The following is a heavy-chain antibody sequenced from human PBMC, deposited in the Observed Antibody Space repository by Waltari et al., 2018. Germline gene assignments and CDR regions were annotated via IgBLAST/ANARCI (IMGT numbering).Heavy chain of an antibody. Sequence: EVQLVQSGAEVKKPGESLKISCKGSGYSFTSYWIGWVRQMPGKGLEWMGIIWPGESDTGSSPSFQGQVTISADKSISTAYLQWSSLKASDTAMYYCARRFYYYDSSGPGEDAFDIWGQGTMVTVSS. CDR2: IWPGESDT. D-gene: IGHD3-22*01. J-gene: IGHJ3*02. CDR1: GYSFTSYW. CDR3: ARRFYYYDSSGPGEDAFDI. V-gene: IGHV5-51*01.